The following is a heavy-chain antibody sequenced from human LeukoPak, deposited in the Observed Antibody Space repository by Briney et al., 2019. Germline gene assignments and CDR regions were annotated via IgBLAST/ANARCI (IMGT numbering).Heavy chain of an antibody. V-gene: IGHV4-39*07. D-gene: IGHD3-22*01. CDR1: GGSISSSSYY. CDR2: IYYSGST. J-gene: IGHJ3*02. Sequence: SETLSLTCTVSGGSISSSSYYWGWIRQPPGKGLEWIGSIYYSGSTYYNPSLKSRVTISVDTSKNQFSLKLSSVTAADTAVYYCARLYYYDSSGYHNAFDIWGQGTMVTVSS. CDR3: ARLYYYDSSGYHNAFDI.